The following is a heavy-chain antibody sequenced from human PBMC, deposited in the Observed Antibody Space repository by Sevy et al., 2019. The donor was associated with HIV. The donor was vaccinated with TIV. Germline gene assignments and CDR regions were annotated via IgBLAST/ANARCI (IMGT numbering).Heavy chain of an antibody. Sequence: GGSLRLSCAASGFTFSSYAMNWVRQAPGKGLEWVSSISGSGGETFYADSVKGRFTISRDKSKNMLFLQMNSLRAEDTALYYCAKDMILVVGEALDIWGQGTMVTVSS. J-gene: IGHJ3*02. CDR2: ISGSGGET. V-gene: IGHV3-23*01. CDR3: AKDMILVVGEALDI. CDR1: GFTFSSYA. D-gene: IGHD3-22*01.